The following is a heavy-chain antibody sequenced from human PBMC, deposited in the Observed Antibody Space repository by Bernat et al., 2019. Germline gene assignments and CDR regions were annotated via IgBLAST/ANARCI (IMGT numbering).Heavy chain of an antibody. CDR3: ARGHDIVVVVAATDQPTYFFDY. Sequence: QVQLVESGGGVVQPGRSLRLSCAASGFTFSSYAMHWVRQAPGKGLEWVAVISYDGSNKYYADSVKGRFTISRDNSKNTLYLQRNSLRAEDTAVYYCARGHDIVVVVAATDQPTYFFDYWGQGTLVTVSS. V-gene: IGHV3-30-3*01. CDR1: GFTFSSYA. J-gene: IGHJ4*02. D-gene: IGHD2-15*01. CDR2: ISYDGSNK.